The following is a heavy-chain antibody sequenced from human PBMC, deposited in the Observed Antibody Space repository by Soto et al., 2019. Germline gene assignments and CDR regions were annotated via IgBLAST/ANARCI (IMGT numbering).Heavy chain of an antibody. J-gene: IGHJ4*02. CDR3: ARGSGMAQDY. Sequence: SETLSLTCTVSGGSISSGGNYWNWIRQHPGKGLEWIGYIYYSGSTYYNPSLKSRVTISADTSKNQFSLKLNSVTAADTAVYYCARGSGMAQDYWGQGTLVTVSS. CDR1: GGSISSGGNY. D-gene: IGHD5-12*01. CDR2: IYYSGST. V-gene: IGHV4-31*03.